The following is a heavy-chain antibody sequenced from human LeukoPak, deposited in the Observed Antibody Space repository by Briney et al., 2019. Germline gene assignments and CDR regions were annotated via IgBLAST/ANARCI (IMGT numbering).Heavy chain of an antibody. D-gene: IGHD1-1*01. CDR3: ARGDSYTWTI. Sequence: PSETLSLTCAVYGGSLNDYYGSRIRQPPGEGLEWIGEINHFGSTIYNPSLMGRVTISVDTSKNQFSLKLTSVTAADTAVYYCARGDSYTWTIWGQGTMVTFSS. CDR2: INHFGST. J-gene: IGHJ3*02. CDR1: GGSLNDYY. V-gene: IGHV4-34*01.